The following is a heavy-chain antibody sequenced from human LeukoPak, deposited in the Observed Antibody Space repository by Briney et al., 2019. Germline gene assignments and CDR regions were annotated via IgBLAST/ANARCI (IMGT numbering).Heavy chain of an antibody. CDR2: INLNGGST. Sequence: GGALRLSRVASGFTLYDYGMSWVRPTPGKGVGWGSRINLNGGSTGYADSVKGRFTISRDNAKNSLYLQMNSLRAEDTALYYCARVPLAGSGSYYAPPDYWGQGTLVTVSS. J-gene: IGHJ4*02. V-gene: IGHV3-20*04. CDR1: GFTLYDYG. CDR3: ARVPLAGSGSYYAPPDY. D-gene: IGHD3-10*01.